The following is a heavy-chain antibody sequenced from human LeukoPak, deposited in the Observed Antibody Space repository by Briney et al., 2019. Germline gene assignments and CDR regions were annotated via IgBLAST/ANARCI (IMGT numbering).Heavy chain of an antibody. D-gene: IGHD2-2*01. J-gene: IGHJ5*02. CDR3: AKAPRRGYCSSTSCPYNWFDP. Sequence: PGGSLRLSCAASGFTFSSYWMHWVRQAPGKGLVWVSRINSDGSSTSYADSVKGRFTISRDNAKNSLYLQMNSLRAEDTALYYCAKAPRRGYCSSTSCPYNWFDPWGQGTLVTVSS. CDR2: INSDGSST. CDR1: GFTFSSYW. V-gene: IGHV3-74*01.